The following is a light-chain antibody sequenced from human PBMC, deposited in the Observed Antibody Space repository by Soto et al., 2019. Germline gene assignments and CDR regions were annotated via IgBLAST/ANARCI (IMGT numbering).Light chain of an antibody. CDR3: QHLNSYPYT. J-gene: IGKJ2*01. V-gene: IGKV1-9*01. CDR2: GAS. Sequence: DIQLTQSPSFLSAAVGDRVTITCRASQDITNFLAWYQQKPGKVPELLIYGASTLHSGVPARFSGSGSGTEFTLTISSLQPEDFATYHCQHLNSYPYTFGQGTKVDIK. CDR1: QDITNF.